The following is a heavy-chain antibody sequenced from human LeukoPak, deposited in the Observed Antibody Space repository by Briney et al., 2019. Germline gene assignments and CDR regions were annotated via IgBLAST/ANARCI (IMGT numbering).Heavy chain of an antibody. V-gene: IGHV1-2*02. CDR3: AREGTGDHNPRRSHGFDI. Sequence: ASVKVSCKASGSSFSFFYIHWVRQAPGQGLEWMGWINPNSGGTNYAQKFQGRVTMTRDTSIDTASMELTSLASDDTATYYCAREGTGDHNPRRSHGFDIWGQGTVVTVSS. D-gene: IGHD3-16*01. CDR1: GSSFSFFY. CDR2: INPNSGGT. J-gene: IGHJ3*02.